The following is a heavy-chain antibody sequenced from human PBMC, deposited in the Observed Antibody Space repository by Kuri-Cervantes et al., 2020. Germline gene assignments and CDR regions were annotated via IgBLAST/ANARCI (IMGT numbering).Heavy chain of an antibody. V-gene: IGHV3-48*01. CDR2: ISSSSSTI. D-gene: IGHD3-16*01. J-gene: IGHJ4*02. Sequence: GGSLRLSCAASGFTFSTYSMNWVRQAPGKGLEWVSYISSSSSTIYYADSVKGRFTISRDNAKNSLYLQMNTLRAEDTAVYYCATGHSYAYKYWGQGTLVTVSS. CDR1: GFTFSTYS. CDR3: ATGHSYAYKY.